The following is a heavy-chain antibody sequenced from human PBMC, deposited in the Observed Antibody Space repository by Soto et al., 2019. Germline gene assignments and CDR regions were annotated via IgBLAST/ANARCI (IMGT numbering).Heavy chain of an antibody. CDR3: AREVMGLVVVPAAGHLCIDY. CDR2: IYYSGST. CDR1: GGSISSSSYY. D-gene: IGHD2-2*01. V-gene: IGHV4-39*02. Sequence: SETLSLTCTVSGGSISSSSYYWGWIRQPPGKGLEWIGSIYYSGSTYYNPSLKSRVTISVDTSKNQFSLKLSSVTAADTAVYYCAREVMGLVVVPAAGHLCIDYWGQGTLVTVSS. J-gene: IGHJ4*02.